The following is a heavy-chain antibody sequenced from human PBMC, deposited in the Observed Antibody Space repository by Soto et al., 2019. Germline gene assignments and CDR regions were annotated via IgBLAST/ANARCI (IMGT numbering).Heavy chain of an antibody. CDR2: INPSGGST. CDR3: ARQIYDSDTGPNCDYYLDS. D-gene: IGHD2-8*02. V-gene: IGHV1-46*01. J-gene: IGHJ4*02. Sequence: ASGKVSCKASGYTFTSYYMHWVRQAPGQGLEWMGIINPSGGSTSYAQKFQGRVTMTRDTSTSTVYMELSSLRASDTAMYYCARQIYDSDTGPNCDYYLDSWGQGTRVTFSS. CDR1: GYTFTSYY.